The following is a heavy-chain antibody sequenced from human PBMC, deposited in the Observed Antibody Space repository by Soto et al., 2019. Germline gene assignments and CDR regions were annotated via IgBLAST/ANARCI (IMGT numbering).Heavy chain of an antibody. CDR2: VYYSGST. V-gene: IGHV4-39*01. Sequence: PSQTLSLTCTVAAVSLTTSRHFRGFTRQPPGKGLEWIGSVYYSGSTYYNPSLKSRVTISVDTSKNQFSLKLTSVTAADTAVYYCANTLRGDYYFFQHWGQGSLVTVSS. D-gene: IGHD2-21*02. CDR1: AVSLTTSRHF. J-gene: IGHJ1*01. CDR3: ANTLRGDYYFFQH.